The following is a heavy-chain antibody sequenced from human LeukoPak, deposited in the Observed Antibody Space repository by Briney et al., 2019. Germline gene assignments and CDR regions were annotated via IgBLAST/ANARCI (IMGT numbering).Heavy chain of an antibody. Sequence: KTSETLSLTCTVSGDSISSRSYYWGWIRQSPGKGLEWIGSIYYSGSTHYNPSLKSRVTMSVDPSKNQFSLRLSSVTAADTAVYYCAREGLDVATVMVVEWGSPYYFDFWGQGTLVTVSS. CDR2: IYYSGST. CDR1: GDSISSRSYY. D-gene: IGHD5-18*01. CDR3: AREGLDVATVMVVEWGSPYYFDF. V-gene: IGHV4-39*07. J-gene: IGHJ4*02.